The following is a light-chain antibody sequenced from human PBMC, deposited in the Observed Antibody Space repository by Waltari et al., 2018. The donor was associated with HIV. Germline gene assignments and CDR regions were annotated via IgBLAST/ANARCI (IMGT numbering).Light chain of an antibody. J-gene: IGLJ2*01. CDR3: QAWHSKTAI. V-gene: IGLV3-1*01. CDR1: KLGNKY. CDR2: EDS. Sequence: SYELTQPPSVSVSPGQTANITCSGDKLGNKYISWYEQRPGQSPVLLVYEDSKRPSKIPGRVSGSKSENTATLAISETHRLDEADYYCQAWHSKTAIFGGGTKLTV.